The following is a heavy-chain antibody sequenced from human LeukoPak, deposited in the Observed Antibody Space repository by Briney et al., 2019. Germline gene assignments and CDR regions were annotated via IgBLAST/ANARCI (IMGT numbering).Heavy chain of an antibody. Sequence: GGSLRLSCAASGFTFDDYAIHWVRQAPGKGLEWVSSISWNSGSIGYADSVKGRFTISRVNAKNSLYLQMNSLRAEDTAVYYCARDGATFSGYDWYYYMDVWGKGTTVTVSS. CDR3: ARDGATFSGYDWYYYMDV. CDR2: ISWNSGSI. V-gene: IGHV3-9*01. CDR1: GFTFDDYA. D-gene: IGHD5-12*01. J-gene: IGHJ6*03.